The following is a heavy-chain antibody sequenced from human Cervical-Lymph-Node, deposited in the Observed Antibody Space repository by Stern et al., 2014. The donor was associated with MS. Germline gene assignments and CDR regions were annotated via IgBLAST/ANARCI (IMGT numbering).Heavy chain of an antibody. D-gene: IGHD5-18*01. V-gene: IGHV1-2*06. CDR2: TNPNSGDS. CDR3: ARERGRAGPAMADY. CDR1: GYSFTGNY. Sequence: VQLVESGAEVKKPGASVKVSCKAAGYSFTGNYIHWLRQAPGQGLEWMGRTNPNSGDSNYALKFQGRVTMTRDTSIRTAYMNLNRLGIDDPAVYYCARERGRAGPAMADYWGQGTLVTVSS. J-gene: IGHJ4*02.